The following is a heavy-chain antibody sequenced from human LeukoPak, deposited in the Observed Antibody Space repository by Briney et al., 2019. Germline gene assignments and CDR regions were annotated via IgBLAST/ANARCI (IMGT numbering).Heavy chain of an antibody. D-gene: IGHD3-22*01. J-gene: IGHJ4*02. V-gene: IGHV3-21*04. CDR1: GFTFSSYS. CDR3: MIRYFDY. CDR2: ISSSSSYT. Sequence: GGSLRLSCAASGFTFSSYSMNWVCQAPGKGLEWVSSISSSSSYTYYADSVKGRFTISRDNSKNTLYLQMNSLRAEDTAVYYCMIRYFDYWGQGTLVTVSS.